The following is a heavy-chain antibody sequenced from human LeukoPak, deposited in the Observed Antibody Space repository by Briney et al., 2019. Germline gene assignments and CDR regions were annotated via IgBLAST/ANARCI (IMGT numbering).Heavy chain of an antibody. CDR2: ISWNSGSI. Sequence: PGGSLRLSCAASGFTFDDYAMHWVRQAPGKGLEWVSGISWNSGSIGYADSVKGRFTISRDNAKNSLYLQMKSLRAEDMALYYCAKGPSSSSYFDYFDYWGQGTLVTVSS. D-gene: IGHD6-6*01. J-gene: IGHJ4*02. CDR3: AKGPSSSSYFDYFDY. V-gene: IGHV3-9*03. CDR1: GFTFDDYA.